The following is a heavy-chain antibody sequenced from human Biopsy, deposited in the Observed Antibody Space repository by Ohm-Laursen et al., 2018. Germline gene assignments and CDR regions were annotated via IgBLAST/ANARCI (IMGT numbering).Heavy chain of an antibody. CDR2: ISYTERT. D-gene: IGHD3-9*01. V-gene: IGHV4-31*03. CDR3: VREPKTGTAEAWYFDL. Sequence: TLSFTCCVSGASVKTSGYFWAWIRQRPGKGLEWIGYISYTERTHYNPSLTSRLAISFDTSNNRISLQLRSVSVADTAVYYCVREPKTGTAEAWYFDLWGRGSPVAVPS. J-gene: IGHJ2*01. CDR1: GASVKTSGYF.